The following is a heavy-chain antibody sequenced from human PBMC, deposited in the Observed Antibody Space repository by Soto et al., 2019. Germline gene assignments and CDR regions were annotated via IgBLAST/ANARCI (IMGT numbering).Heavy chain of an antibody. V-gene: IGHV3-30*18. D-gene: IGHD6-19*01. Sequence: VQLVESGGGVVQPGRSLRLSCAASGFTFSDYAMHWVRQAPGKGLEWVAVVSHDGRNTHYADSVKGRFTISRDSSKNTVAQEMTSRRAEDTAVYYCAKGGRQWLVTSDFNYWGQGALVTVSS. CDR2: VSHDGRNT. J-gene: IGHJ4*02. CDR3: AKGGRQWLVTSDFNY. CDR1: GFTFSDYA.